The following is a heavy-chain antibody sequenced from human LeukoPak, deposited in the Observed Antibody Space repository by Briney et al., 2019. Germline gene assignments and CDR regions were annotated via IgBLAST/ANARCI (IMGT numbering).Heavy chain of an antibody. Sequence: ASVKVSCKASGGTFSSYAISWVRQAPGQGLEWMGRINPNSGGTDYAQKFQGRVTMTRDTSISTAYMELSRLRSDDTAVYYCARDRGDTTECYFDYWGQGTLVTVSS. J-gene: IGHJ4*02. CDR2: INPNSGGT. CDR3: ARDRGDTTECYFDY. D-gene: IGHD1-1*01. CDR1: GGTFSSYA. V-gene: IGHV1-2*06.